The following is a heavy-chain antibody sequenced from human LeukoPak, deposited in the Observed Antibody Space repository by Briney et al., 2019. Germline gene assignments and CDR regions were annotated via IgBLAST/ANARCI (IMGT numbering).Heavy chain of an antibody. CDR1: GYSFTSHY. D-gene: IGHD6-6*01. V-gene: IGHV1-46*01. CDR3: ARDEYSSSGDFDY. CDR2: INPSGGST. J-gene: IGHJ4*02. Sequence: ASVKVSCKASGYSFTSHYFHWLRQAPGQGLEWMGIINPSGGSTDYAQKFQGRVTMTRDASTSTVYMELSSLRSDDTAVYYCARDEYSSSGDFDYWGQGTLVTVSS.